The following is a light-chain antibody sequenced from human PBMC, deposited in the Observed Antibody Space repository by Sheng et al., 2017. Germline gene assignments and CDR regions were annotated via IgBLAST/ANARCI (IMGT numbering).Light chain of an antibody. CDR3: QQRAGWPIT. CDR2: GAS. V-gene: IGKV3-15*01. Sequence: EIVMTQSPATLSVSPGERATLSCRASQSVDSHLAWYQQKPGQAPRLLMFGASTRATDIPTRFSGSGSGTEFTLTISSLQSEDFAVYYCQQRAGWPITFGQGTRLEIK. CDR1: QSVDSH. J-gene: IGKJ5*01.